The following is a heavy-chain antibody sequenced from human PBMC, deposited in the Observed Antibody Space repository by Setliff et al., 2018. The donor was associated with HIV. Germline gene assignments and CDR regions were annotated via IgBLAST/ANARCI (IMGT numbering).Heavy chain of an antibody. CDR1: GGSISSYY. J-gene: IGHJ3*02. V-gene: IGHV4-59*01. Sequence: PSETLSLTCTVSGGSISSYYWNWIRQPPGKGLEWIGYIYYSGSTNYNPSLKSRVTISVDTSKNQFSLKLSSVTAADTAVYYCARVNRGAFDIWGRGTLVTVSS. D-gene: IGHD1-26*01. CDR3: ARVNRGAFDI. CDR2: IYYSGST.